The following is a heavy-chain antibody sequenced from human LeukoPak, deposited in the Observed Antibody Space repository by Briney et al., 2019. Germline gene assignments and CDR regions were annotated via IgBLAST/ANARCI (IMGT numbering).Heavy chain of an antibody. CDR3: AKDGPGNIAAASWYMDV. D-gene: IGHD6-13*01. CDR2: ISSSGSTI. J-gene: IGHJ6*03. Sequence: PGGSLRLSCAASGFTFSSYEMNWVRQAPGKGLEWVSYISSSGSTIYYADSVKGRFTISRDNSKNTLYLQMNSLRAEDTAVYYCAKDGPGNIAAASWYMDVWGKGTTVTVSS. CDR1: GFTFSSYE. V-gene: IGHV3-48*03.